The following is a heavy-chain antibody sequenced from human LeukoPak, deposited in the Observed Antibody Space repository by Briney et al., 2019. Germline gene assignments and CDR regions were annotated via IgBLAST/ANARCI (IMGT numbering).Heavy chain of an antibody. V-gene: IGHV3-33*08. J-gene: IGHJ4*02. D-gene: IGHD3-22*01. CDR3: ARGDYYDSSGYPTSLDY. CDR1: GFTFSTYA. CDR2: IWYDGSNK. Sequence: GGSLRLSCAASGFTFSTYAMHWVRQAPGKGLEWVAVIWYDGSNKYYADSVKGRFTISRDNSKNTLCLQMNSLRAEDTAVYYCARGDYYDSSGYPTSLDYWGQGTLVTVSS.